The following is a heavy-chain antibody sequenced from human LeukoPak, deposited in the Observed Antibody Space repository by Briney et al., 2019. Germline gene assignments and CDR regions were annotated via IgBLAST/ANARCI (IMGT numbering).Heavy chain of an antibody. CDR2: IYYSGST. V-gene: IGHV4-59*01. Sequence: SETLSLTCTVSGGSISSYCWSWIRQPPGKGLEWIGYIYYSGSTNYNPSLKSRVTISVDTSKNQFSLKLSSVTAADTAVYYCARAELPYYDFWSGYYTAWFDPWGQGTLVTVSS. CDR3: ARAELPYYDFWSGYYTAWFDP. CDR1: GGSISSYC. D-gene: IGHD3-3*01. J-gene: IGHJ5*02.